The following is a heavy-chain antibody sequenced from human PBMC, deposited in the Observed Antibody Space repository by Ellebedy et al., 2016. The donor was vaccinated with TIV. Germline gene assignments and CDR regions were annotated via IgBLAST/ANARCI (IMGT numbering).Heavy chain of an antibody. V-gene: IGHV4-39*01. CDR2: IYSSGST. Sequence: MPSETLSLTCTVSDDSITTSGYHWGWVRQPPGKGLEWIGSIYSSGSTYYNPSLRSRVTISVDTSKSQFSLRLNSVTAADTAVYFCARPSHGGIIHYWGQGSLVTVSS. CDR3: ARPSHGGIIHY. J-gene: IGHJ4*02. CDR1: DDSITTSGYH. D-gene: IGHD1-14*01.